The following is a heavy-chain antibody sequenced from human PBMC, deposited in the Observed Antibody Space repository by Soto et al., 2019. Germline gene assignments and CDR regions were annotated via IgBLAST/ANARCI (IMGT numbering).Heavy chain of an antibody. Sequence: GGSLRLSCAASGFTFSSYAMSWVRQAPGKGLEWVSAISGSGGSTYYAGSVKGRFTISRDNSKNTLYLQTNSLRAEDTAVYYCAKDGVAVAGPYYFDYWGQGTLVTVSS. CDR3: AKDGVAVAGPYYFDY. CDR1: GFTFSSYA. D-gene: IGHD6-19*01. V-gene: IGHV3-23*01. CDR2: ISGSGGST. J-gene: IGHJ4*02.